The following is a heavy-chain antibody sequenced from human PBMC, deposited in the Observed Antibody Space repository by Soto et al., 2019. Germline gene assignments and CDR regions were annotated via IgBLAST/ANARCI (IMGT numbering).Heavy chain of an antibody. V-gene: IGHV3-23*01. Sequence: GGSLRLSCAASGLTLSNHAMTWVRQAPGKGLDWVSTVSEYGDVTYYADSVRGRFTISRDNSKNTLYLQLNNLRVEDTAVYYYVPGSSGTRGEDSWGPGVVVTVSS. CDR2: VSEYGDVT. J-gene: IGHJ4*02. CDR3: VPGSSGTRGEDS. D-gene: IGHD3-10*01. CDR1: GLTLSNHA.